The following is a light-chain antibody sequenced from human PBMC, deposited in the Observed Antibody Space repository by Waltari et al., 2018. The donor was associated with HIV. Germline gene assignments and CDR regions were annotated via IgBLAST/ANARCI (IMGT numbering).Light chain of an antibody. J-gene: IGLJ3*02. CDR2: EAK. Sequence: FMLTQPHSVSESPGKTVTISCTRSSGNIASDYVQWYQQRPGSSPTTVIYEAKHRPSGVPDRFSGSIDSSSNSASLTISGLKTEDEADYYCQSFDSTNQVFGGGTKLTVL. CDR3: QSFDSTNQV. CDR1: SGNIASDY. V-gene: IGLV6-57*01.